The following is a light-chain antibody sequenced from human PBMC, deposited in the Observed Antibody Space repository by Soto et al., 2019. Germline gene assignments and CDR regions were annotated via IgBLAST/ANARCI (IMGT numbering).Light chain of an antibody. CDR2: ESA. CDR3: ETWDSSLSARRV. J-gene: IGLJ1*01. Sequence: QSVLTQPPSVSAAPGQNVTISCSGSSSIIGNNYISWYQQFPGTAPKLIIYESAKRQIGIADRFYGSQYGKSATLGITRIQTGDEADYYCETWDSSLSARRVFGTGSKVTVL. CDR1: SSIIGNNY. V-gene: IGLV1-51*01.